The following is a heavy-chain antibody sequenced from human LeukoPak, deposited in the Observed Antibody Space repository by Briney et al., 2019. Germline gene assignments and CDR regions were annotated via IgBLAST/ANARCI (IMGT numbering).Heavy chain of an antibody. J-gene: IGHJ4*02. Sequence: GGSLRLSCAASGFTFSSYSMNWVRQAPGKGLEWVSSISSSSSYIYYADSVKGRFTISRDNAKDSLYLQMNSLRAEDTAVYYCATYYYDSSGGGYWGQGTLVTVSS. CDR2: ISSSSSYI. V-gene: IGHV3-21*01. CDR1: GFTFSSYS. CDR3: ATYYYDSSGGGY. D-gene: IGHD3-22*01.